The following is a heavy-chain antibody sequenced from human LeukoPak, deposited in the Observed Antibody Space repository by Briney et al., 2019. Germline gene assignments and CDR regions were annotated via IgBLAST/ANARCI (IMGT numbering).Heavy chain of an antibody. V-gene: IGHV4-34*01. CDR2: IYHSGST. CDR1: GGSISSYY. CDR3: ARGAYFFGY. Sequence: SETLSLTCTVSGGSISSYYWSWIRQPPGKGLEWIGEIYHSGSTNYNPSLTSRVTISVDTSKNQFSLRMSSVTAADTAVYYCARGAYFFGYWGQGTLVTVSS. D-gene: IGHD2-21*01. J-gene: IGHJ4*02.